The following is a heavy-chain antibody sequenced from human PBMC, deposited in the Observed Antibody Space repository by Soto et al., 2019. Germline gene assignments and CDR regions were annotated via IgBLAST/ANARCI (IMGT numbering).Heavy chain of an antibody. CDR1: GFTVSSNY. D-gene: IGHD2-2*02. CDR3: ARETHCSSTSCYTKGGMGSFDY. J-gene: IGHJ4*02. CDR2: IYSGGST. V-gene: IGHV3-53*01. Sequence: GGSLRLSCAASGFTVSSNYMSWVRQAPGKGLEWVSVIYSGGSTYYADSVKGRFTISRDNSKNTLYLQMNSLRAEDTAVYYCARETHCSSTSCYTKGGMGSFDYWGQGTLATVSS.